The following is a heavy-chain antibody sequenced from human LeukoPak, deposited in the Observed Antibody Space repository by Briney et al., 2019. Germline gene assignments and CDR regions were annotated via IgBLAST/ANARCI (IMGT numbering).Heavy chain of an antibody. D-gene: IGHD3-10*01. Sequence: SGPTLVKPTQTLTLTCTFSGFSLSTSGVGVGWIRQPPGKALEWLALTYWDDDKRYSPSLKSRLTITKDTSKNQVVLTMTNMDPVDTATYYCARGARSTYYYYYYMDVWGKGTTVTVSS. J-gene: IGHJ6*03. CDR2: TYWDDDK. CDR1: GFSLSTSGVG. CDR3: ARGARSTYYYYYYMDV. V-gene: IGHV2-5*02.